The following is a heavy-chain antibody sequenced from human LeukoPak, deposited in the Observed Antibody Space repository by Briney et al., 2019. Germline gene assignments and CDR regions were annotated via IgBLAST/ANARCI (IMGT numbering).Heavy chain of an antibody. D-gene: IGHD3-22*01. CDR1: GGSVSSYY. V-gene: IGHV4-59*02. J-gene: IGHJ3*02. CDR3: ASGKRVSYYDTSGYYYLDAFDI. CDR2: IYYSGST. Sequence: PSETLSLTCTVSGGSVSSYYWNWIRQPPGKGLEWIGYIYYSGSTSYNPSLKSRLTISVDTSNNQFSLKLTSLTAADTAVYYCASGKRVSYYDTSGYYYLDAFDIWGQGTMVTVSS.